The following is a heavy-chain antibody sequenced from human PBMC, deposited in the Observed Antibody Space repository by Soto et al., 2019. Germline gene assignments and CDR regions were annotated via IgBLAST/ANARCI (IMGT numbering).Heavy chain of an antibody. J-gene: IGHJ4*02. V-gene: IGHV3-30-3*01. CDR2: ILYDGSNK. CDR1: GFTFSSYA. CDR3: ARDPYSSGWYSNKEFDY. Sequence: GGSLRLSCAASGFTFSSYAMHWVRQAPGKGLEWVAVILYDGSNKYYADSVKGRFTISRDNSKNTLYLQMNSLRAEDTAVYYCARDPYSSGWYSNKEFDYWGQGTLVTVSS. D-gene: IGHD6-19*01.